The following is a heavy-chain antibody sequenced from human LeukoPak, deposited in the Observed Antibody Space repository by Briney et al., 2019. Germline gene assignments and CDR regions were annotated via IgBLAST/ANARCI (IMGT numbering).Heavy chain of an antibody. D-gene: IGHD2/OR15-2a*01. CDR2: ISAYNGNT. Sequence: ASVKVSCKASGYTFTSYGISWVRQAPGQGLEWMGWISAYNGNTNYAQKLQGRVTMTTDTSTSTAYMELRSLGSDDTAVYYCARDSIGGKDLVYWGQGTLVTVSS. CDR1: GYTFTSYG. V-gene: IGHV1-18*01. CDR3: ARDSIGGKDLVY. J-gene: IGHJ4*02.